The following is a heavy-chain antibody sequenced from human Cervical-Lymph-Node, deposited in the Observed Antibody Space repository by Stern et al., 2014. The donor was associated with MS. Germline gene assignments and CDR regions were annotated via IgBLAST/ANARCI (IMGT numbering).Heavy chain of an antibody. J-gene: IGHJ4*02. CDR1: GFTFSRYR. Sequence: EVQLVESGGGLVQPGGSLRLSCAASGFTFSRYRRHWVRQVPGQGLVWVSRISPGGSTTHYADSVKGRFTISRDNAKNTLYLQMNSLRAEDTAVYYCARGFRDYWGQGTLVTVSS. D-gene: IGHD2-21*01. CDR2: ISPGGSTT. CDR3: ARGFRDY. V-gene: IGHV3-74*02.